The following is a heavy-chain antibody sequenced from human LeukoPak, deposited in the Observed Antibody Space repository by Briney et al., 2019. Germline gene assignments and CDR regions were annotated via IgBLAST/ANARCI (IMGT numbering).Heavy chain of an antibody. CDR2: IIPILGIA. J-gene: IGHJ5*02. Sequence: SVKVSCKASGGTFSSYAISWMRQAPGQGLEWMGRIIPILGIANYAQKFQGRVTITADKSTSTAYMELSSLRSEDTAVYYCARGVPMVRGTYNWFDPWGQGTLVTVSS. D-gene: IGHD3-10*01. CDR1: GGTFSSYA. CDR3: ARGVPMVRGTYNWFDP. V-gene: IGHV1-69*04.